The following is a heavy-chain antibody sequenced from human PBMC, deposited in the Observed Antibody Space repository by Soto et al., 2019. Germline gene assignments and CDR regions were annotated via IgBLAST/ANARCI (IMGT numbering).Heavy chain of an antibody. CDR3: AKEGCSSTSCYDAALDY. D-gene: IGHD2-2*01. J-gene: IGHJ4*02. CDR1: GFTFSSYG. V-gene: IGHV3-30*18. Sequence: QVQLVESGGGVVQPGRSLRLSCAASGFTFSSYGMHWVRQAPGKGLEWVAVISYDGSNKYYADSVKGRFTISRDNSKNTLYLQMNSLRAEDTAVYYCAKEGCSSTSCYDAALDYWGQGTLVIVSS. CDR2: ISYDGSNK.